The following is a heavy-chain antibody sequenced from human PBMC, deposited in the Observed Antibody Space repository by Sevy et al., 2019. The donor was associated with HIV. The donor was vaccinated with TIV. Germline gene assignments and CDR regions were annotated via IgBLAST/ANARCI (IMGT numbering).Heavy chain of an antibody. CDR1: GFTFDDYT. CDR3: AKDILPASREDYYYYGMDV. Sequence: GGSLRLSCAASGFTFDDYTMHWVRQAPGKGLEWVSLISWDGGSTYYAYSVKGRFTISRDNSKNSLYLQMNSLRTEDTALYYCAKDILPASREDYYYYGMDVWGQGTTVTVSS. CDR2: ISWDGGST. J-gene: IGHJ6*02. V-gene: IGHV3-43*01.